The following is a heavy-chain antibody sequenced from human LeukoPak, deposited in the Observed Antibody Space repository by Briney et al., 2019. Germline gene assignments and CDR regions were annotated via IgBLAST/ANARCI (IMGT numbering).Heavy chain of an antibody. CDR2: INPSGGST. CDR1: GYTFTSYY. J-gene: IGHJ4*02. V-gene: IGHV1-46*01. Sequence: GASVKVSCKASGYTFTSYYMHWVRQAPGQGLEWMGIINPSGGSTSYAQKFQGRVTVTRDTSTSTVYMELSSLRSEDTAVYYCARDYYDSSGYYYIDYWGQGTLATVSS. D-gene: IGHD3-22*01. CDR3: ARDYYDSSGYYYIDY.